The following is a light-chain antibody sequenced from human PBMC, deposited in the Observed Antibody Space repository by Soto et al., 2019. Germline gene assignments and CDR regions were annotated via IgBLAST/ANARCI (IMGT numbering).Light chain of an antibody. V-gene: IGKV2-30*01. J-gene: IGKJ1*01. Sequence: DVVMTQSPLSLPVTLGQSASISCRSSQSLVYKDGNIYLNWFQQRPGQSPRRLIYTVSNRDSGVPDRFSGSGSDTDFTLRINRVEAEDVGVYYCMQGTHWPWTFGQGTKVEIK. CDR1: QSLVYKDGNIY. CDR2: TVS. CDR3: MQGTHWPWT.